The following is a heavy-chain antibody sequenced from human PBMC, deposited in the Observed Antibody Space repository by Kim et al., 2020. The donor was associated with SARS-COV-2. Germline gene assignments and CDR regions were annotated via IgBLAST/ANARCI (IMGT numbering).Heavy chain of an antibody. CDR3: TRGRWLQCFDY. D-gene: IGHD5-12*01. J-gene: IGHJ4*02. V-gene: IGHV1-18*01. CDR2: T. Sequence: TNYAQKLQGRVTMTTDTSTSTAYMELRSLRSDDTAVYYCTRGRWLQCFDYWGQGTLVTVSS.